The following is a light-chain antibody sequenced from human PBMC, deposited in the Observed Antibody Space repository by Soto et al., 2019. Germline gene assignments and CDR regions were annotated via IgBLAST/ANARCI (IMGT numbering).Light chain of an antibody. V-gene: IGKV3-20*01. Sequence: VVLTQSPATLSVSPGDRATLSCRASQSVSRNLAWYQQKPGQAPRLLIYGASTRATGIPARLSGSGSGTEFTLTISRLEPEDFAVYYCQQYGSSLITFGQGTRLEIK. CDR2: GAS. CDR3: QQYGSSLIT. CDR1: QSVSRN. J-gene: IGKJ5*01.